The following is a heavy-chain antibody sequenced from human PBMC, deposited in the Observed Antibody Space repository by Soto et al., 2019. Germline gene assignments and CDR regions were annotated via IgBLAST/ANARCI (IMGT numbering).Heavy chain of an antibody. CDR1: GFPFSRYG. Sequence: GGSLRLSCAASGFPFSRYGFLWVRQAPGKGLEWVALIWHDGTRENYAESVKGRFSISRDNSKNTVFLQLDSLRAEDTAVYHCGRVTPGNNLYYFSGLDFWGQGTSVTVSS. D-gene: IGHD1-1*01. CDR3: GRVTPGNNLYYFSGLDF. V-gene: IGHV3-33*01. J-gene: IGHJ6*02. CDR2: IWHDGTRE.